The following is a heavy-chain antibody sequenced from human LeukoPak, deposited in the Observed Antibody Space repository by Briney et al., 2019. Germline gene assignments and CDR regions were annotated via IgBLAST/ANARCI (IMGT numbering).Heavy chain of an antibody. CDR1: GGSISSYY. CDR2: IYYSGST. Sequence: SETLSLTCTVSGGSISSYYWSWIRQPPGKGLEWIGYIYYSGSTNYNPSLKSRVTISVDTSKNQFSLKLSSVTAADTAVYYCASRNDILTGYVFDFWGQGTLVTVSS. D-gene: IGHD3-9*01. CDR3: ASRNDILTGYVFDF. V-gene: IGHV4-59*08. J-gene: IGHJ4*02.